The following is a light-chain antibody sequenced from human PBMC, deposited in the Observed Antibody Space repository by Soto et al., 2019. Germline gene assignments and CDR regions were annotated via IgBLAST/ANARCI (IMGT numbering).Light chain of an antibody. CDR2: GAS. Sequence: EPVMTQSPGTLSVSIGERATLSSRANRSVSIHLAWYQQKPGQAPRLLMSGASSRASGVPVRFSGSGSGTDFTLTISRLEPEDFALYYCQQYGGSPITFGLGTRLEIK. CDR1: RSVSIH. CDR3: QQYGGSPIT. V-gene: IGKV3-20*01. J-gene: IGKJ5*01.